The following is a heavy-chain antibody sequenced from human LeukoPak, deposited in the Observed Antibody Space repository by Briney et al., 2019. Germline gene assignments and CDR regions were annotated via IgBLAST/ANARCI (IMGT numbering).Heavy chain of an antibody. V-gene: IGHV3-21*01. D-gene: IGHD5-18*01. J-gene: IGHJ4*02. Sequence: PGGSLRLSCEASGFTLRSYSMNWVRQAPGKGLEWVSSISSSSSYIYYADSVKGRFTISRDNAKNSLYLQMNSLRAEDTAVYYCARAALLYSYSNYWGQGTLVTVSS. CDR3: ARAALLYSYSNY. CDR2: ISSSSSYI. CDR1: GFTLRSYS.